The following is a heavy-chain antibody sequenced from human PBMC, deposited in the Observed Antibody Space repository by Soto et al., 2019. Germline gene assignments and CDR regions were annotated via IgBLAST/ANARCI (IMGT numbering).Heavy chain of an antibody. J-gene: IGHJ6*02. V-gene: IGHV4-4*07. CDR1: GGSISSYY. CDR3: ARDNIVVVPAQDYYYGMDV. Sequence: PTATLSLTCTVSGGSISSYYWSWIRQPAGKGLEWIGRLYTSGSTNYNPSHKSRVTMSVDTSKNQFSLKLSSVTAADTAVYYCARDNIVVVPAQDYYYGMDVWGQGTTVTVSS. CDR2: LYTSGST. D-gene: IGHD2-2*01.